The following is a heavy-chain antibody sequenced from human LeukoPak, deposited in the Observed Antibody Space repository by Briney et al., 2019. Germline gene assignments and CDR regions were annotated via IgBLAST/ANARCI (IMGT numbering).Heavy chain of an antibody. D-gene: IGHD3-22*01. CDR3: ARDRMLAYYYDSSGYYHFDI. CDR2: TNPGGGST. V-gene: IGHV1-46*01. CDR1: GYTFSNYY. Sequence: ASVKVSCKASGYTFSNYYVHWVRQAPGQGLEWMGITNPGGGSTTYSQKFQDRVTMTRDTSTNTVYMELSSLRSDDTAVYYCARDRMLAYYYDSSGYYHFDIWGQGTMVTVSS. J-gene: IGHJ3*02.